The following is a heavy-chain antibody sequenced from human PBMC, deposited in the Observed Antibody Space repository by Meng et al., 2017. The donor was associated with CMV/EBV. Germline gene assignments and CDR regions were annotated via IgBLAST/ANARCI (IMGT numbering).Heavy chain of an antibody. CDR2: SNWNGGST. J-gene: IGHJ4*02. CDR3: ARDDEWELLGEY. D-gene: IGHD1-26*01. V-gene: IGHV3-20*04. CDR1: GFTFDDYG. Sequence: GGSLRLSCAASGFTFDDYGMSWVRQAPGKGLEWVSGSNWNGGSTGYADSVKGRFTISRDNSKNTLYLQMNSLRAEDTAVYYCARDDEWELLGEYWGQGTLVTVSS.